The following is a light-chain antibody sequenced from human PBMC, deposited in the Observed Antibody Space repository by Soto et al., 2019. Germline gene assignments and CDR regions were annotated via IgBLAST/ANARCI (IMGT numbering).Light chain of an antibody. V-gene: IGKV3-11*01. Sequence: EIVLTQSPATLSLSPGERATLSCRASQSVSSYLAWYQQKPGQTPRLLIYDAANRATGIPARFSGSGSGTDFTLTISSLEHDAFAVYYCQQRSNWPPLFGPGTKVDIK. J-gene: IGKJ3*01. CDR1: QSVSSY. CDR3: QQRSNWPPL. CDR2: DAA.